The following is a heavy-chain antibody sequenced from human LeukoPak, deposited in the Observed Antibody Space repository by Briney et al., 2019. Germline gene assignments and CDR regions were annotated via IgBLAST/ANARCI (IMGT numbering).Heavy chain of an antibody. J-gene: IGHJ4*02. V-gene: IGHV3-11*03. CDR2: ISGSGSHT. CDR1: GFTFSDYY. Sequence: AGGSLRLSCTASGFTFSDYYMSWIRQAPGKGLQWVSYISGSGSHTSYGDSVTGRFTISRDNSKNSLYLQMNSLRAEDTAVYYCAKYYYDSSGYYNYFDYWGQGTLVTVSS. D-gene: IGHD3-22*01. CDR3: AKYYYDSSGYYNYFDY.